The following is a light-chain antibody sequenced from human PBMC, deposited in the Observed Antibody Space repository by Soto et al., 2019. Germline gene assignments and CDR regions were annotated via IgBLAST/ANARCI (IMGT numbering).Light chain of an antibody. CDR3: QQYNSYSL. CDR1: QSIRSW. Sequence: DIQMTQSPPTLSASVGDRVTITCRASQSIRSWLAWYQQKPGKAPKLLIYKASSLESGVPSRFSGSGSGTEFTLTISSLQPDDFATYYCQQYNSYSLFGQGTKLEIK. V-gene: IGKV1-5*03. J-gene: IGKJ2*01. CDR2: KAS.